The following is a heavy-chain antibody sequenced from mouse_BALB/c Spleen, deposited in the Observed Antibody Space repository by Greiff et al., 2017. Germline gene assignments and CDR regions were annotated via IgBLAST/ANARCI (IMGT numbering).Heavy chain of an antibody. V-gene: IGHV5-6-4*01. Sequence: EVQGVESGGGLVKPGGSLKLSCAASGFTFSSYTMSWVRQTPEKRLEWVATISSGGSYTYYPDSVKGRFTISRDNAKNTLYLQMSSLKSEDTAMYYCTRDQNYGYWFAYWGQGTLVTVSA. CDR3: TRDQNYGYWFAY. CDR2: ISSGGSYT. CDR1: GFTFSSYT. J-gene: IGHJ3*01. D-gene: IGHD1-2*01.